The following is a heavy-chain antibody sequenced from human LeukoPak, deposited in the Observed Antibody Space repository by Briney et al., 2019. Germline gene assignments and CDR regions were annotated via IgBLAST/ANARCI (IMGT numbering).Heavy chain of an antibody. J-gene: IGHJ4*02. CDR3: ARGVAAARLYFDY. CDR1: GGSISSYY. D-gene: IGHD6-13*01. CDR2: IYYSGST. Sequence: SETLSLTCTVSGGSISSYYWSWIRQPPGKGLEWIGYIYYSGSTNYNPSLKSRVTISVDTSKNQFSLKLSSVTAADTAVYYCARGVAAARLYFDYWGQGTLVTVSS. V-gene: IGHV4-59*08.